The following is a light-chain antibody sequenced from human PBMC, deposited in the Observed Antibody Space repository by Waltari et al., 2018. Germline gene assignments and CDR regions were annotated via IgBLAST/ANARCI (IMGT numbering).Light chain of an antibody. CDR1: QSVSTN. CDR3: QQYNSWPPWT. CDR2: GAS. V-gene: IGKV3-15*01. Sequence: EVVMTQSPATLSVSPGERATLSCRASQSVSTNLAWYQHKPGQAPRLLIYGASTRVTDIPARFSGSGSGTEFTLTITSLQSEDFAAYYCQQYNSWPPWTFGQGTTVEIK. J-gene: IGKJ1*01.